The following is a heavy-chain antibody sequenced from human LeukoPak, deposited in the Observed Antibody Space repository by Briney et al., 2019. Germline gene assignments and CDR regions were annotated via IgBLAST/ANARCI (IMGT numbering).Heavy chain of an antibody. CDR3: AKDYNNGFDY. Sequence: GGSLRLSCAASGFSFSGYGMHWLRQAPGKGLEWVTFIRYDGSTKSYADSVKGRFTIARDNSKNTLYLQMNSLRAEDTAVYFCAKDYNNGFDYWGQGALVTVSS. D-gene: IGHD1-14*01. CDR1: GFSFSGYG. CDR2: IRYDGSTK. V-gene: IGHV3-30*02. J-gene: IGHJ4*02.